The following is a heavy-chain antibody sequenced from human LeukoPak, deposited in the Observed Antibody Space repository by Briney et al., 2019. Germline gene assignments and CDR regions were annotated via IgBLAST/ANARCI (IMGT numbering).Heavy chain of an antibody. CDR1: GGTSSSYA. V-gene: IGHV1-69*04. J-gene: IGHJ3*02. Sequence: ASVKVSCKASGGTSSSYAISWVRQAPGQGLEWMGRIIPILGIANYAQKFQGRVTITADKSTSTAYMELSSLRSEDTAVYYCARDPGSGSYEYSAFDIWGQGTMVTVSS. CDR3: ARDPGSGSYEYSAFDI. D-gene: IGHD1-26*01. CDR2: IIPILGIA.